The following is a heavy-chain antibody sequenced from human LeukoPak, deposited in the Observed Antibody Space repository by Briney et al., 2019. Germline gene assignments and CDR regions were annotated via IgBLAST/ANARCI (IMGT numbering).Heavy chain of an antibody. D-gene: IGHD3-10*01. CDR1: GYTFTGYY. CDR2: INPNSGGT. Sequence: GASVKVSCKASGYTFTGYYMHWVRQAPGQGLEWMGWINPNSGGTNYAQKFQGRVTMTRDTSISTAYMELSRLRSDDTAVYYCARDGYYYGSGSYYANWFDPWGQGTLVTVSS. V-gene: IGHV1-2*02. CDR3: ARDGYYYGSGSYYANWFDP. J-gene: IGHJ5*02.